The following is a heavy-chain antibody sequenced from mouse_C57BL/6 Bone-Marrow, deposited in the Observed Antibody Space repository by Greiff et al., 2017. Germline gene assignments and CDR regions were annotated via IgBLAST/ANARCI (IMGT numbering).Heavy chain of an antibody. Sequence: QVQLQQPGAELVKPGASVKLSCKASGYTFTSYWMHWVKQRPGQGLEWIGMIHPNSGSTNYNEKFKSKATLTVDTSSSTAYMQLSSLTSEDAAVYYCAWDYGDLFAYWGQGTTVTVSA. CDR1: GYTFTSYW. CDR2: IHPNSGST. J-gene: IGHJ3*01. V-gene: IGHV1-64*01. D-gene: IGHD2-13*01. CDR3: AWDYGDLFAY.